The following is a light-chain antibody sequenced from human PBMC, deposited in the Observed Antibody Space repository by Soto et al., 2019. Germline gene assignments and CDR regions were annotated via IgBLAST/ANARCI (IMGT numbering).Light chain of an antibody. CDR1: SSDVGGYNY. CDR2: EVS. Sequence: QSALTQPASVSGSLGQSITISCTGTSSDVGGYNYVSWYQQHPGKAPKLMIYEVSNRPSGVSNRFSGSKSGNTASLTISGLQAEDEADYYCSSYTSSSTPVFGTGTKLT. V-gene: IGLV2-14*01. J-gene: IGLJ1*01. CDR3: SSYTSSSTPV.